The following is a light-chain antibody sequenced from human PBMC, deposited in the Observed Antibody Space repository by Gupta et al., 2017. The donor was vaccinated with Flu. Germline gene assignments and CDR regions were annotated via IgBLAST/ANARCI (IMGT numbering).Light chain of an antibody. V-gene: IGLV2-14*01. CDR1: SSDVGGYNN. CDR3: SSYTSSGALYV. J-gene: IGLJ1*01. CDR2: EVS. Sequence: GQSITISCTGTSSDVGGYNNVSWYQQHPGKAPKLMIYEVSNRPSGVSNRFSGSKSGNTASLAISGLQTEDEADYYCSSYTSSGALYVFGTGTKVTVL.